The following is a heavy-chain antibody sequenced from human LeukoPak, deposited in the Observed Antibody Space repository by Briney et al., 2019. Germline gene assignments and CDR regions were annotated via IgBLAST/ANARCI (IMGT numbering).Heavy chain of an antibody. D-gene: IGHD2-15*01. Sequence: SSETLSLTCTVSGGSISSSSYYWGWIRQPPGKGLEWIGSIYYSGSTYYNPSLKSRVTISVDTSKNQFSLKLSSVTAADTAVYCCARGFPSWHGGPPLPPLPKFDPWGQGTLVTVSS. J-gene: IGHJ5*02. CDR1: GGSISSSSYY. CDR2: IYYSGST. CDR3: ARGFPSWHGGPPLPPLPKFDP. V-gene: IGHV4-39*07.